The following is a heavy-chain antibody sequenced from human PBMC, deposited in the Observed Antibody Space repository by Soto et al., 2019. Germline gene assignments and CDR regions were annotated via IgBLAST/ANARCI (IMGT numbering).Heavy chain of an antibody. Sequence: GGSLRLSCAASGFTFSDFAMNWVRQTPRKRLEWVSIITTTGDTSYYADSVKGRFTISRDNSKNMLYLQMNNLRVDDTAIYFCAKVPEYRDGSSFYYFDSWGQGAPVTVSS. CDR2: ITTTGDTS. V-gene: IGHV3-23*01. J-gene: IGHJ4*02. CDR1: GFTFSDFA. D-gene: IGHD6-6*01. CDR3: AKVPEYRDGSSFYYFDS.